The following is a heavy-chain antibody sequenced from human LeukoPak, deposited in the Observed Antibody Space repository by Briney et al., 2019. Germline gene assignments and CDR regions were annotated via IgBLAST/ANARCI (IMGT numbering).Heavy chain of an antibody. CDR3: AKAPVGGGQWLVDYFHY. V-gene: IGHV3-9*01. CDR1: GFTFDDYA. D-gene: IGHD6-19*01. CDR2: ISWNSGNI. Sequence: PGGSLRLSCAASGFTFDDYAMHWVRQAPGKGLEWVSGISWNSGNIGYADSVKGRFTISRDNAKNSLHLQMNSLRAEDTALYYCAKAPVGGGQWLVDYFHYWGQGTLVTVSS. J-gene: IGHJ4*02.